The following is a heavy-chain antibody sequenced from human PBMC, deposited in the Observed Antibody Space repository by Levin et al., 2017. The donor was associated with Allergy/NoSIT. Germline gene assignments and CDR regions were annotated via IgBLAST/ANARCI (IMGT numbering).Heavy chain of an antibody. J-gene: IGHJ4*02. D-gene: IGHD3-10*01. Sequence: GGSLRLSCVASELTFSNFWMHWVRQVPGKGLMWVSRIDTDGSITTYADSVKGRFTISRDNAKNTLYLQMNSLRAEDSAVYYCARDVAGPWGVWGQGTLVTVSS. CDR3: ARDVAGPWGV. V-gene: IGHV3-74*01. CDR2: IDTDGSIT. CDR1: ELTFSNFW.